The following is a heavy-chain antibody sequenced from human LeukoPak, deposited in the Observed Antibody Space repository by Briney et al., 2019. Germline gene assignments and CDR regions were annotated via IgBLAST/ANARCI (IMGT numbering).Heavy chain of an antibody. D-gene: IGHD2-15*01. CDR1: GGSISSSSYY. Sequence: PSETLSLTCTVSGGSISSSSYYWGWIRQPPGKGLEWIGSIYYSGSTYYNPSLKSRVTISVDTSKNQFSLKLSSVTAADTAVYYCASVRAASESYFDYWGQGTLVTVSS. V-gene: IGHV4-39*01. CDR3: ASVRAASESYFDY. J-gene: IGHJ4*02. CDR2: IYYSGST.